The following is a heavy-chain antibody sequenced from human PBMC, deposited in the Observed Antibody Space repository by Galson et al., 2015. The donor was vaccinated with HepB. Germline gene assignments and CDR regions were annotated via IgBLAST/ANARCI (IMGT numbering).Heavy chain of an antibody. D-gene: IGHD2-21*02. Sequence: SLRLSCAASGFTFRASGMHWVRQAPGRGLDWVALISYDGSNKLSADSVKGRFIISRDNSKDTLYLQMNSLSAEDTAVYYCAKGRTAYDGFDIGGQGTMVIVSS. CDR3: AKGRTAYDGFDI. J-gene: IGHJ3*02. CDR2: ISYDGSNK. V-gene: IGHV3-30*18. CDR1: GFTFRASG.